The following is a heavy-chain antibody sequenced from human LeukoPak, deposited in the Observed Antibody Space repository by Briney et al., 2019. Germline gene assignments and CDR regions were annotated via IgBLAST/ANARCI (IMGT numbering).Heavy chain of an antibody. CDR3: ARSLAWVSRYFDY. J-gene: IGHJ4*02. CDR1: GGSISSYY. D-gene: IGHD3-22*01. V-gene: IGHV4-59*12. Sequence: SETLSLTCTVSGGSISSYYWSWIRQPPGKGLEWIGYIYYSGSTNYNPSLKSRVTISVDTSKNQFSLKLSSVTAADTAVYYCARSLAWVSRYFDYWGQGTLVTVSS. CDR2: IYYSGST.